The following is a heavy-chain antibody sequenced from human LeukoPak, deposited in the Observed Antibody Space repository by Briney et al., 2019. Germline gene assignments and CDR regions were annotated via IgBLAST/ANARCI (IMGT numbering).Heavy chain of an antibody. J-gene: IGHJ2*01. V-gene: IGHV4-31*03. CDR2: IYYSGST. D-gene: IGHD2-15*01. CDR1: GGSISSGGYY. Sequence: SQTLSLTCTVSGGSISSGGYYWSWIRQHPGKGLEWIGYIYYSGSTYYNPSLKSRVTISVDTSKNQFSLKLSSVTAADTAVYYCARDRGGGSWYPELWGRGTLVTVSS. CDR3: ARDRGGGSWYPEL.